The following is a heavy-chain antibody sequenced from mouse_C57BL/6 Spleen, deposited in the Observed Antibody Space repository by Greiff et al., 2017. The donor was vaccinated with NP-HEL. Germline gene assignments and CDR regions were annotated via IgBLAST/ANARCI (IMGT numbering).Heavy chain of an antibody. CDR1: GYTFTSYW. D-gene: IGHD4-1*01. CDR2: IDPSDSYT. V-gene: IGHV1-59*01. CDR3: ARYLGAY. Sequence: QVQLQQPGAELVRPGTSVKLSCKASGYTFTSYWMHWVKQRPGQGLEWIGVIDPSDSYTNYNQKFKGKATLTVDTSSSTAYMQLSSLTSEDSAVYYCARYLGAYWGQGTLVTVSA. J-gene: IGHJ3*01.